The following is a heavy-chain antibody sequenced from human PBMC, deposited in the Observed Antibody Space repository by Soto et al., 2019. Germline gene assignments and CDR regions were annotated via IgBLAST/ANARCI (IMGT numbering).Heavy chain of an antibody. Sequence: PGESLKISCKGSGYSFTSYWIGWVRQMPGKGLEWMGIIYPGDSDTRYSPSFQGQVTISADKSISTAYLQWSSLKASDTAMYYCARRVFRCSSTSCHPGWFDPWGQGTVVTVSS. D-gene: IGHD2-2*01. V-gene: IGHV5-51*01. CDR1: GYSFTSYW. CDR3: ARRVFRCSSTSCHPGWFDP. J-gene: IGHJ5*02. CDR2: IYPGDSDT.